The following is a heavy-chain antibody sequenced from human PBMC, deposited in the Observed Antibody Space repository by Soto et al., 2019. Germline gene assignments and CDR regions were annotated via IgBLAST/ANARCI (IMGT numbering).Heavy chain of an antibody. CDR3: ARDLGYCSSTSCLLGYYYYYMDV. J-gene: IGHJ6*03. CDR2: IIPILGIA. Sequence: ASVKVSCKASGGTFSSYTISWVRQAPGQGLEWMGRIIPILGIANYAQKFQGRVTITADKSTSTAYMELSSLRSEDTAVYYCARDLGYCSSTSCLLGYYYYYMDVWGKGTTVTVSS. CDR1: GGTFSSYT. V-gene: IGHV1-69*02. D-gene: IGHD2-2*01.